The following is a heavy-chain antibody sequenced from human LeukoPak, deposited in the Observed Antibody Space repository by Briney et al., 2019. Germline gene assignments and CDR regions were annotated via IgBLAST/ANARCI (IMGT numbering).Heavy chain of an antibody. D-gene: IGHD1-26*01. V-gene: IGHV1-46*01. CDR1: GYTFTNYY. Sequence: ASVKVSCKASGYTFTNYYLHWVRQAPGQGLEWMGIINPGGGTTTYAQKFQGRVTMTRDTSTSTVYMELSSLRSEDTAVYYCARDHGRSFFDALDIWGQGTMASVSS. CDR3: ARDHGRSFFDALDI. J-gene: IGHJ3*02. CDR2: INPGGGTT.